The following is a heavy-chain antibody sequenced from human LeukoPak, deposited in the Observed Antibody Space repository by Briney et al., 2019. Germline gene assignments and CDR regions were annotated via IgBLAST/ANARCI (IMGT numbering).Heavy chain of an antibody. J-gene: IGHJ4*02. CDR1: GYTFTSYY. CDR3: AREVAGTRVAYYFDC. D-gene: IGHD6-19*01. Sequence: ASVKVSCKASGYTFTSYYMHWVRQAPRQGLEWMGIINPSGGSTSYAQKFQGRVPMTRDTSTSTVYMELSSLRSEDTAGYYCAREVAGTRVAYYFDCWGQGTLVAVSS. V-gene: IGHV1-46*03. CDR2: INPSGGST.